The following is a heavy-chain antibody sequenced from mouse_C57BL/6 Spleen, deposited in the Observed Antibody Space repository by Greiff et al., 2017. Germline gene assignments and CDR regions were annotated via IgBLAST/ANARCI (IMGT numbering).Heavy chain of an antibody. Sequence: QVQLQQPGAELVRPGSSVKLSCKASGYTFTSYWMDWVKQRPGQGLEWIGNIYPSDSETHYNEKFKDKATLTVDKSSSTAYMQLRSLTSEDSAVYDCARYGNDRYGMDYWGQGTSVTVSS. V-gene: IGHV1-61*01. CDR3: ARYGNDRYGMDY. D-gene: IGHD2-2*01. CDR1: GYTFTSYW. CDR2: IYPSDSET. J-gene: IGHJ4*01.